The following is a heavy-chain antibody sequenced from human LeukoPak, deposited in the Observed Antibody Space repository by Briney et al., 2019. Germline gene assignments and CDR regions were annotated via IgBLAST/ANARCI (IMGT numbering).Heavy chain of an antibody. V-gene: IGHV3-23*01. CDR1: GFTFSSYA. Sequence: PGGSLRLSCAASGFTFSSYAMSWVRQAPGKGLEWVSAISGSGGSTYYADSVKGRSTISRDNSKNTLYLQMNSLRAEDTAVYYCAKTGGYCSSASCPDKYGMDVWGKGTTVTVSS. D-gene: IGHD2-2*01. CDR2: ISGSGGST. CDR3: AKTGGYCSSASCPDKYGMDV. J-gene: IGHJ6*04.